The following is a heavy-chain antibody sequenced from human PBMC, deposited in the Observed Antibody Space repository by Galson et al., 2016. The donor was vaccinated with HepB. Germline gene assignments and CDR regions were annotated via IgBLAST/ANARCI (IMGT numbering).Heavy chain of an antibody. V-gene: IGHV4-4*02. D-gene: IGHD1-26*01. CDR1: GDSISSTNW. J-gene: IGHJ4*02. CDR3: ARGMTWASSSFDY. Sequence: ETLSLPCAVSGDSISSTNWWSWLRQPPGRGLEWIGEVYRSGRTNYSPSLKSRVTISRDTSKNEFSLKLESVTAADTAVYYCARGMTWASSSFDYWGLGTLVAVSS. CDR2: VYRSGRT.